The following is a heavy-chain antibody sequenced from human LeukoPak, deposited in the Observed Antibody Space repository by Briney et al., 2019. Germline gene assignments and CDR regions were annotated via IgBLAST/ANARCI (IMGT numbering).Heavy chain of an antibody. CDR1: GFTFSAYA. CDR2: IRGGGTSE. D-gene: IGHD4-17*01. Sequence: GGSLRLSCTASGFTFSAYAMMWVRQTPGKGPEWVSAIRGGGTSEFYADSVKGRFRISRDNSKDTLFLQMNSLRAEDTAVYYCARDPNGDYIGAFDMWGPGTMVTVSS. V-gene: IGHV3-23*01. CDR3: ARDPNGDYIGAFDM. J-gene: IGHJ3*02.